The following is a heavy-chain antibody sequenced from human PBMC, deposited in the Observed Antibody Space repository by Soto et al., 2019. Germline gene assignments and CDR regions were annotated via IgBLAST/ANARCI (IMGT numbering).Heavy chain of an antibody. J-gene: IGHJ3*02. CDR3: ARDRTTGTTYAWDAFDT. V-gene: IGHV3-21*06. CDR2: IGSNSHYI. Sequence: VQLVESGGGLVKPGGSLRVSCAASGFTLSSHSMNWVRQAPGKGLEWVSFIGSNSHYIYYADLVKGRFTISRDNAKNSVYLQMNSLRAEDTAVYYCARDRTTGTTYAWDAFDTWGQGTMVTVSS. CDR1: GFTLSSHS. D-gene: IGHD1-1*01.